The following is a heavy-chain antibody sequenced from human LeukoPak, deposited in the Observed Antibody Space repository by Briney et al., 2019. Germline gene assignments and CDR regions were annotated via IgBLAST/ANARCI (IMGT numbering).Heavy chain of an antibody. CDR1: GYSFTNYW. D-gene: IGHD6-19*01. J-gene: IGHJ4*02. CDR3: VRHEGSISGWPFDY. V-gene: IGHV5-51*01. Sequence: GESLKISCKGSGYSFTNYWIGWVRQMPGKGLEWMGIMYLGDSETRYSPSFQGQVTISADKSISTVYLQWSSLRASDTAMYYCVRHEGSISGWPFDYWGQGTLVTVSS. CDR2: MYLGDSET.